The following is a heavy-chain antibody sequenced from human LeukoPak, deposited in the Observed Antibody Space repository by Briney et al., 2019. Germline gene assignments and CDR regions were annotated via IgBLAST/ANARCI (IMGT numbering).Heavy chain of an antibody. CDR2: IIPIFGTA. CDR3: ARSGYCSGGSCEYYFDY. V-gene: IGHV1-69*05. D-gene: IGHD2-15*01. CDR1: GGTFSRYA. J-gene: IGHJ4*02. Sequence: SVKVSCKASGGTFSRYAISWVRQAPGQGLEWMGGIIPIFGTANYAQKFQGRVTITTDESTSTAYMELSSLRSEDTAVYYCARSGYCSGGSCEYYFDYWGQGTLVTVSS.